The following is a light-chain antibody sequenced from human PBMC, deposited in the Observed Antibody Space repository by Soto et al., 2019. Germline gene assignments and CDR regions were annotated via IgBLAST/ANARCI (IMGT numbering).Light chain of an antibody. CDR1: QSVSTN. CDR2: NVS. Sequence: IVMTQSPATLSVSPGGRATLSCTASQSVSTNLAWYQQKPGQAPRVLIYNVSTRATAIPARFSGSGSGTEFTLTISSLQSEDVAVYYCQHYSHWPPRTFGQGTKVDIK. J-gene: IGKJ1*01. V-gene: IGKV3-15*01. CDR3: QHYSHWPPRT.